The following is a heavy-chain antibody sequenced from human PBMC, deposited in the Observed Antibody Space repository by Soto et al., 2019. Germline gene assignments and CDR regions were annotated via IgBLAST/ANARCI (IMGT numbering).Heavy chain of an antibody. Sequence: SETLSLPCTVSGDTLSSGNLSRCWIRQPPVKGLEWIGYIFDSGTAYYNPSLKSRLTISVDTSKNQFSLKLSSVTAADTAVYYCARTDYGTAYFDPWGQGSLVTVSS. J-gene: IGHJ5*02. CDR3: ARTDYGTAYFDP. D-gene: IGHD3-10*01. V-gene: IGHV4-30-4*01. CDR2: IFDSGTA. CDR1: GDTLSSGNLS.